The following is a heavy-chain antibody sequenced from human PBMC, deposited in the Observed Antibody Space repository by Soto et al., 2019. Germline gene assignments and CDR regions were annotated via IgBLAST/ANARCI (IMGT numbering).Heavy chain of an antibody. D-gene: IGHD6-19*01. J-gene: IGHJ4*02. CDR3: ARDDRSSGPFDY. CDR1: GFSFSSYW. CDR2: VSLDGRDK. Sequence: EVQLEESGGGLVQPGGSLRLSCAASGFSFSSYWMSWVRQAPGKGPEWVAIVSLDGRDKTYAESVKGRFTISRDNAENSLFLRMNSLRADDTAVYYCARDDRSSGPFDYWGQGALVTVSS. V-gene: IGHV3-7*01.